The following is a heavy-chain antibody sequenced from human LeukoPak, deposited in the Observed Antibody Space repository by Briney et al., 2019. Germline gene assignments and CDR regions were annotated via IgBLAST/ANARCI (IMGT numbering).Heavy chain of an antibody. V-gene: IGHV4-38-2*02. D-gene: IGHD3-22*01. CDR3: AKDGSLDDSSGYYYTAYLTVTYQLDY. J-gene: IGHJ4*02. CDR1: GYSISSGYY. Sequence: PSETLSLTCTVSGYSISSGYYWGWIRQPPGKGLEWIGSIYHSGSTYYNPSLKSRVTISVDTSKNQFSLKLSSVTAADTAVYYCAKDGSLDDSSGYYYTAYLTVTYQLDYWGQGTLVTVSS. CDR2: IYHSGST.